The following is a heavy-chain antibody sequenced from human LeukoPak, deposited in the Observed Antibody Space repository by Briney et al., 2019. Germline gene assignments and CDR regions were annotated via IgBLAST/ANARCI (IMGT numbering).Heavy chain of an antibody. Sequence: GGSLRLSCAASGFSLSGYWMTWVRQAPGKGLAWVAVISYDGSNKYYADSVKGRFTISRDNSKNTLYLQMNSLRAEDTAVYDCAKSDNYYDSSGLDYWGQGTLVTVSS. CDR2: ISYDGSNK. CDR1: GFSLSGYW. J-gene: IGHJ4*02. V-gene: IGHV3-30*18. CDR3: AKSDNYYDSSGLDY. D-gene: IGHD3-22*01.